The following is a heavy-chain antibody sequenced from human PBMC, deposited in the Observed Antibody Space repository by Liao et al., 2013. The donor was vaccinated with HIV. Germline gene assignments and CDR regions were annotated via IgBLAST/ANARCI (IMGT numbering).Heavy chain of an antibody. Sequence: QLQLQESGPGLVKPSETLSLTCTVSGGSISSSSYYWGWIRQPPGKGLEWIGSIYYSGSTYYNPSLKSRVTISVDTSKNQFSLKLSSVTAADTAVYYCARAGWLQYYFDYWGQGTLVTVSS. CDR1: GGSISSSSYY. D-gene: IGHD5-24*01. J-gene: IGHJ4*02. CDR2: IYYSGST. V-gene: IGHV4-39*07. CDR3: ARAGWLQYYFDY.